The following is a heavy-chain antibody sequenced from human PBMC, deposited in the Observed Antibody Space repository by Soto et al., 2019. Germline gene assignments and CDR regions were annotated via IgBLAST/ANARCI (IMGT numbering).Heavy chain of an antibody. Sequence: GASVKVSCKASGYTFTTYGIIWVRQAPGKHLEWLGWISARNGDTKYAQGFQGRVTLTTDTSTSTAYMELMTLRSDDTAVYFCASVQLLPNPAADFWGQGTLVTVSS. J-gene: IGHJ4*02. CDR3: ASVQLLPNPAADF. CDR2: ISARNGDT. CDR1: GYTFTTYG. D-gene: IGHD3-10*01. V-gene: IGHV1-18*04.